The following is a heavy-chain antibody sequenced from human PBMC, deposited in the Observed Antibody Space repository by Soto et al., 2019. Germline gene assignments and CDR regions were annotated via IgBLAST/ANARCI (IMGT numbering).Heavy chain of an antibody. CDR2: INPNSGGT. Sequence: GASVKVSCKASGDTFTGYYMHWVRQAPGQGLEWMGWINPNSGGTNYAQKFQGWVTMTRDTSISTAYMELSRLRSDDTAVYYCARGSEQLERRPSVKFWHDLGMDVWGQGTTVTVSS. D-gene: IGHD1-1*01. V-gene: IGHV1-2*04. J-gene: IGHJ6*02. CDR1: GDTFTGYY. CDR3: ARGSEQLERRPSVKFWHDLGMDV.